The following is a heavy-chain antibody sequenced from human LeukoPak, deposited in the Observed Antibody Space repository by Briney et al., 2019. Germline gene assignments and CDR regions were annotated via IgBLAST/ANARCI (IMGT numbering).Heavy chain of an antibody. V-gene: IGHV3-23*01. CDR2: ISGSGGST. Sequence: GGSLRLSCAASGFTFSSYAMNWVRQAPGKGLEWVSGISGSGGSTYYADSVKGRFTISRDNSKNTLYLQMNSLRAEDTAVYYCARIIASRYCSSTSCYKPFDYWGQGTLVTVSS. J-gene: IGHJ4*02. CDR3: ARIIASRYCSSTSCYKPFDY. D-gene: IGHD2-2*02. CDR1: GFTFSSYA.